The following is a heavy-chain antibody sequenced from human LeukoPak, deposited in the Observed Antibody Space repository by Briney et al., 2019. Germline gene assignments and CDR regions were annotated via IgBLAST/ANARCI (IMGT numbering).Heavy chain of an antibody. V-gene: IGHV3-30-3*01. CDR2: VSYDGSNK. CDR1: GVIFNNFA. CDR3: AKGGMWWELRITFGMDV. Sequence: PGRPLRLSCAPSGVIFNNFAFHWVRQAPGKGLEWIAAVSYDGSNKYYADSVRGRLTISRDNSKNTLYLQMNSLRAEDTAVYYCAKGGMWWELRITFGMDVWGQGTTVTVSS. D-gene: IGHD1-26*01. J-gene: IGHJ6*02.